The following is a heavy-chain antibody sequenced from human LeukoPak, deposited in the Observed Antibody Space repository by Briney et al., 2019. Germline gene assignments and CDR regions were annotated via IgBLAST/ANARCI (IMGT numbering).Heavy chain of an antibody. D-gene: IGHD6-19*01. CDR3: ARLGAVAGGGDY. V-gene: IGHV4-59*08. CDR2: IYYSGST. J-gene: IGHJ4*02. CDR1: GGSISSYY. Sequence: SETLSLTCTVSGGSISSYYWSWIRQPPGKGLEWIGYIYYSGSTNYNPSLKSRVTISVDTSKNQFSLKLSSVTAADTAVYYCARLGAVAGGGDYWGQGTLVTVSS.